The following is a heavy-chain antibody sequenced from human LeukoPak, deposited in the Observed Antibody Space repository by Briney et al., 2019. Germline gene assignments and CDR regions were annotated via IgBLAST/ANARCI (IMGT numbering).Heavy chain of an antibody. CDR1: GGSISSHY. Sequence: SETLSLTCTVSGGSISSHYWSWIRQPPGKGLEWIGYIYYSGSTNYNPSLKSRVTISVDTSKNQFSLKLSSVTAADTAVYYCARRAGDYWGQGTLVTVSS. CDR2: IYYSGST. J-gene: IGHJ4*02. V-gene: IGHV4-59*11. CDR3: ARRAGDY.